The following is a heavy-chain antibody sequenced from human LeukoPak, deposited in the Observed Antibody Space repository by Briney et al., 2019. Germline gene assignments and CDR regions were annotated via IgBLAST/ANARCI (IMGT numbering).Heavy chain of an antibody. D-gene: IGHD3-3*01. CDR2: ITRKSYGGTT. J-gene: IGHJ4*02. V-gene: IGHV3-49*04. Sequence: PGRSLRLSCTASGHTSDDYTVTWVRQAPGKGLEWVGFITRKSYGGTTEYAASVKGRFTISRDDSQSIAYLEMSSLKTEDTGVYYCSHSGKYDFWSGTFWGQGTLVIVSS. CDR3: SHSGKYDFWSGTF. CDR1: GHTSDDYT.